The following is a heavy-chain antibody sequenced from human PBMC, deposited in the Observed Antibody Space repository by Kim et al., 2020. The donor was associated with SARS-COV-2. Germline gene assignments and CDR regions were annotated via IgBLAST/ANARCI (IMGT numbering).Heavy chain of an antibody. D-gene: IGHD2-2*01. CDR3: ARDCSTLGYFDY. V-gene: IGHV3-30*09. J-gene: IGHJ4*02. Sequence: YNADSVKGRCASSRDSSKCSLYLRMNSLRAEDAAVYYCARDCSTLGYFDYWGEGTLVTVSS.